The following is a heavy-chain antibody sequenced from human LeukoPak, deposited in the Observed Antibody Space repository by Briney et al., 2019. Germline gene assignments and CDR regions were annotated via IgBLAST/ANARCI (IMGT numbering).Heavy chain of an antibody. CDR1: GGSFSGYY. CDR2: INHSGST. CDR3: ARGLVGYCSSTSCFDAPSYLDY. V-gene: IGHV4-34*01. J-gene: IGHJ4*02. Sequence: SSETLSLTCAVYGGSFSGYYWSWIRQPPEKGLEWIGEINHSGSTNYNPSLKSRVTISVDTSKNQFSLKLSSVTAADTAVYYCARGLVGYCSSTSCFDAPSYLDYWGQGTLVTVSS. D-gene: IGHD2-2*03.